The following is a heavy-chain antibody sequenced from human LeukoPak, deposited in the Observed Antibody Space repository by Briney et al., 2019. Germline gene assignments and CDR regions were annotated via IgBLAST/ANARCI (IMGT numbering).Heavy chain of an antibody. CDR3: ARGYCSSTSCYAFDI. CDR1: GGTFSSYA. D-gene: IGHD2-2*01. V-gene: IGHV1-69*06. Sequence: SVKVSCEASGGTFSSYAISWVRQAPGQGLEWMGGIIPIFGTANYAQKLQGRVTITADKSTSTAYMELSSLRSEDTAVYYCARGYCSSTSCYAFDIWGQGTMVTVSS. CDR2: IIPIFGTA. J-gene: IGHJ3*02.